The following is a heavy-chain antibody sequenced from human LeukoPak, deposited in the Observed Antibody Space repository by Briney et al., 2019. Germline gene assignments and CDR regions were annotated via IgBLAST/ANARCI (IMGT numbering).Heavy chain of an antibody. Sequence: GASVKVSCKASGYTITGYYMHWVRQAPGQGLEWTGWINPNSGGTNYAQKFQGRVTMTRDTSISTAYMELSRLRSDDTAVYYCGRSQLWSSEYFQHRGQGTLVTVSS. D-gene: IGHD5-18*01. CDR1: GYTITGYY. CDR3: GRSQLWSSEYFQH. V-gene: IGHV1-2*02. J-gene: IGHJ1*01. CDR2: INPNSGGT.